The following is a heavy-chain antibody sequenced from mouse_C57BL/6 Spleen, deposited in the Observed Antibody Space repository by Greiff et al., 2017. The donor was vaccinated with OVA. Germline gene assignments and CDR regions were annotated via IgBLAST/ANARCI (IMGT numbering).Heavy chain of an antibody. CDR1: GYSFTDYN. D-gene: IGHD1-1*01. CDR3: ARGYYGSSYGYFDY. CDR2: INPNYGTT. Sequence: EVQLVESGPELVKPGASVKISCKASGYSFTDYNMNWVKQSNGKSLEWIGVINPNYGTTSYNQKFKGKATLTVDQSSSTAYMQLNSLTSEDSAVYYCARGYYGSSYGYFDYWGQGTTLTVSS. J-gene: IGHJ2*01. V-gene: IGHV1-39*01.